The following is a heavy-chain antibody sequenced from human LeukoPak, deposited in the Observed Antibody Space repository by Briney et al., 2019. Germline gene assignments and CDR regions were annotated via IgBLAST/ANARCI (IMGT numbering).Heavy chain of an antibody. V-gene: IGHV1-8*01. Sequence: ASVKVSCKASGYTFTSYDINWVRQATEQGLEWMGWMNPNSGNTGYAQKFQGRVTMTRNTSISTAYMELSSLRSEDTAVYYCARESSIAALLFDYWGQGTLVTVSS. CDR2: MNPNSGNT. D-gene: IGHD6-6*01. CDR1: GYTFTSYD. J-gene: IGHJ4*02. CDR3: ARESSIAALLFDY.